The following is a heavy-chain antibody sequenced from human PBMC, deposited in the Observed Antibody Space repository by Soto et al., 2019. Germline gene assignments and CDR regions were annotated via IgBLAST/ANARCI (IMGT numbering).Heavy chain of an antibody. CDR3: LSSLAWLNKAIAIVTDY. D-gene: IGHD3-3*01. J-gene: IGHJ4*02. CDR1: GFTFSSYG. Sequence: QVQLVESGGGVVQPGRSLRLSCAASGFTFSSYGMHWVRQAPGKGLEWVAVISYDGSNKYYADSVKGRFTISRDNSKNTQYQQMNSLRAEDTAVYYGLSSLAWLNKAIAIVTDYWGQGTLVTVSS. V-gene: IGHV3-30*03. CDR2: ISYDGSNK.